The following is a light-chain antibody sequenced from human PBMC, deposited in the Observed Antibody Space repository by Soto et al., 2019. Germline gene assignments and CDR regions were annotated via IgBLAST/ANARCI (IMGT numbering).Light chain of an antibody. CDR3: QQYYSNTLT. CDR1: QSFLYSSNNKNY. V-gene: IGKV4-1*01. CDR2: WAS. Sequence: DIVMTQSPDSLALSLGEGATINCKSSQSFLYSSNNKNYLAWYQQKQGQPPKXLIYWASTRESGVPERFSGSGYGTDLTITISSMKAEDVAVYYCQQYYSNTLTFGGGTQVDIK. J-gene: IGKJ4*01.